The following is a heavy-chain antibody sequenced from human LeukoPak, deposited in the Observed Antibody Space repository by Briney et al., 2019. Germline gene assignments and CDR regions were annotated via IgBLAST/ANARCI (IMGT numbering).Heavy chain of an antibody. CDR1: GYTFTTYG. D-gene: IGHD3-22*01. CDR2: ISTYNGKT. J-gene: IGHJ6*02. Sequence: ASVKVSCKASGYTFTTYGINWVRQAPGQGLEWMGWISTYNGKTNYPQNLQGRVTMTTDTSTTTAYMEVRSLRSDDTAVYYCARYGLFNPGTFLSYYDGMDVWGQGTTVTVSS. CDR3: ARYGLFNPGTFLSYYDGMDV. V-gene: IGHV1-18*01.